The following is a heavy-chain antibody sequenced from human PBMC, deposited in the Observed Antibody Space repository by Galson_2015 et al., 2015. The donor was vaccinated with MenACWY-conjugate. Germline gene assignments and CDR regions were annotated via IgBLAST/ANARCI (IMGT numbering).Heavy chain of an antibody. D-gene: IGHD5/OR15-5a*01. V-gene: IGHV3-74*01. CDR2: LNADGASI. CDR3: ARMRYSVTWNGFDY. Sequence: SLRLSCAASGFTFSSYWMRWVRQTPEKGLVWVARLNADGASINYADSVQGRFTISRDNAKNTLYLQMNSLRAEDTAVYYCARMRYSVTWNGFDYWGQGTLVTVSS. J-gene: IGHJ4*02. CDR1: GFTFSSYW.